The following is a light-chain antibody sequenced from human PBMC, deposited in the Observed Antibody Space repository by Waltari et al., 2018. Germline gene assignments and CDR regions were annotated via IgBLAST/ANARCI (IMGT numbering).Light chain of an antibody. J-gene: IGKJ1*01. CDR1: QSVTRA. CDR3: QHYLRLPVT. CDR2: GSS. V-gene: IGKV3-20*01. Sequence: EIVLTQSPGTLTLSPGESATLSCRTSQSVTRALAWYQQKPGQAPRILIYGSSNRATGIPDRFSGSGSGTDFSLTISSLEPEDFAVYYCQHYLRLPVTFGQGTKVEVK.